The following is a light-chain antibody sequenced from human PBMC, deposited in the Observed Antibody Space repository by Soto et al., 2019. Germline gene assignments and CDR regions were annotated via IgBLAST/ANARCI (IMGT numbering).Light chain of an antibody. CDR1: SSDVGSYNL. CDR3: CSYAGSRV. Sequence: QSVLTQPASVSGSPGQSITISCTGTSSDVGSYNLVSWYQQHPGKAPKLMIYEGSKRPSGVSNRFSGSKSVNTASLTISGLQAEDEADYYCCSYAGSRVFGGGTKLTVL. CDR2: EGS. V-gene: IGLV2-23*01. J-gene: IGLJ3*02.